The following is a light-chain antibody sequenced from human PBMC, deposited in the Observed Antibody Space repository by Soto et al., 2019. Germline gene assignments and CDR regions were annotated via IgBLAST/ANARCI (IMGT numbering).Light chain of an antibody. J-gene: IGKJ1*01. Sequence: EIVMTQSPATLSVSPGERATLSCRASQSVNSNLAWYQQTPGQAPRLLIYGASTRATGIPARFSGSGSETEFTLTISSLQSEDFAVYYCQQYNNWWTFGQGTKVEIK. CDR2: GAS. CDR3: QQYNNWWT. CDR1: QSVNSN. V-gene: IGKV3-15*01.